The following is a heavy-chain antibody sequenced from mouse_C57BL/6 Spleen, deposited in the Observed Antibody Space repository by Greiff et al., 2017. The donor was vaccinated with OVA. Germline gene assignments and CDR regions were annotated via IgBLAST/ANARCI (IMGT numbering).Heavy chain of an antibody. CDR1: GYAFSSSW. V-gene: IGHV1-82*01. Sequence: VQLQQSGPELVKPGASVKISCKASGYAFSSSWMNWVKQRPGKGLEWIGRIYPGDGDTTYNGKFKGKATLTADKSSSTAYMQLSSLTSEDSAVYFCARAGGYYGSSYFDYWGQGTTLTVSS. CDR3: ARAGGYYGSSYFDY. D-gene: IGHD1-1*01. J-gene: IGHJ2*01. CDR2: IYPGDGDT.